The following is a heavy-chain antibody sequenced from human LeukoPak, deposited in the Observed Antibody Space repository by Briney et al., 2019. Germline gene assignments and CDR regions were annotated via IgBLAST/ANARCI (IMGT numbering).Heavy chain of an antibody. D-gene: IGHD3-3*01. V-gene: IGHV4-34*01. CDR3: AIAMTGYYDFWY. J-gene: IGHJ4*02. CDR2: INHSGST. Sequence: SETLSLTCAVYGGSFSGYYWSWIRQPPGKGLEWIGEINHSGSTNYNPSLKSRVTISVDMSKNQFSLKLSSVTAADTAVYYCAIAMTGYYDFWYWGQGTLVTVSS. CDR1: GGSFSGYY.